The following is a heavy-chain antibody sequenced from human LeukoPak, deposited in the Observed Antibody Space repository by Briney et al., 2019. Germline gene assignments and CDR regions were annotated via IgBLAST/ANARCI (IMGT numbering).Heavy chain of an antibody. D-gene: IGHD6-19*01. CDR3: ARGRSSGWYGYYYYYMDV. J-gene: IGHJ6*03. CDR1: GGSISSYY. V-gene: IGHV4-59*01. CDR2: IYYSGST. Sequence: SETLSLTCTVSGGSISSYYWSWIRQPPGKGLEWIGYIYYSGSTNYNPSLKSRVTISVDTSKNQFSLKLSSVTAADTAVYYCARGRSSGWYGYYYYYMDVWGKGTTVTISS.